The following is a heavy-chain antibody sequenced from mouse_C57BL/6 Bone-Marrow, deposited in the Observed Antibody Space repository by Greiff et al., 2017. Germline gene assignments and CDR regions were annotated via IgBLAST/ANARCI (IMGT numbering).Heavy chain of an antibody. J-gene: IGHJ4*01. CDR1: GFNIKDYY. CDR3: TTSVSRVVDMDY. V-gene: IGHV14-1*01. CDR2: IHPEDGDT. D-gene: IGHD1-1*01. Sequence: VQLQQSGAELVRPGASVKLSCTASGFNIKDYYMHWVKQRPEQGLAWIGRIHPEDGDTEYAPKFQGKATMTADTSSNKAYLRLSSPAYEDAAVCDRTTSVSRVVDMDYWGQGTSVTVSS.